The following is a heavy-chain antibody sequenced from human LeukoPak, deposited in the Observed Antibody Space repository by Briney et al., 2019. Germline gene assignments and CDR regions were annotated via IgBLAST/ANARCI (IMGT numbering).Heavy chain of an antibody. Sequence: GGSLRLSCAASGFTFFSYEMNWVRQAAGKGLKWVSYISSSGSTIYYADSVKGRFTISRDNAKNSLYLQMNSLRAEDTAVYYCARDKGRSSGWYSYFDYWGQGTLVTVSS. V-gene: IGHV3-48*03. J-gene: IGHJ4*02. CDR1: GFTFFSYE. CDR2: ISSSGSTI. CDR3: ARDKGRSSGWYSYFDY. D-gene: IGHD6-19*01.